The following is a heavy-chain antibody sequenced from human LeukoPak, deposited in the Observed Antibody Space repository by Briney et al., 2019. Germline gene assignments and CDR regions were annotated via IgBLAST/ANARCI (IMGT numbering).Heavy chain of an antibody. CDR2: ISNIGTSI. CDR1: GFTFSRYS. V-gene: IGHV3-21*01. Sequence: GESLRLSCAVSGFTFSRYSMNWVRQAPGKGLEWVSSISNIGTSIYYADSVKGRFTISRDNAKNSLYLQMNSLRAEDTAVYYCAREGYDFWSGPYYYYMDVWGKGTTVTVSS. J-gene: IGHJ6*03. D-gene: IGHD3-3*01. CDR3: AREGYDFWSGPYYYYMDV.